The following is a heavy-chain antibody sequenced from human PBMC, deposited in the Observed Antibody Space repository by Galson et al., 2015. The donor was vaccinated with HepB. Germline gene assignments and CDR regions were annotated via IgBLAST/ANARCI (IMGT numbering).Heavy chain of an antibody. CDR3: ARTYNYGSVDY. Sequence: SLRLSCAASGFTFNSYSMHWVRQAPGEGLQWVALISYDGTKKYYADSVQGRFTISRENAKNSLHLQMDSLRAEDAAVYYCARTYNYGSVDYWGQGTLVTVSS. CDR2: ISYDGTKK. CDR1: GFTFNSYS. V-gene: IGHV3-30-3*01. J-gene: IGHJ4*02. D-gene: IGHD3-10*01.